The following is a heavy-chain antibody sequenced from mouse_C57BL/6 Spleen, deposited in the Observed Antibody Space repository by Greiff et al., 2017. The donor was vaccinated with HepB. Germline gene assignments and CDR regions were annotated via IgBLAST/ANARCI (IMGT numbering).Heavy chain of an antibody. CDR3: ARASNHWYFDV. D-gene: IGHD2-5*01. V-gene: IGHV5-4*03. CDR1: GFTFSSYA. CDR2: ISDGGTYT. J-gene: IGHJ1*03. Sequence: EVKLMESGGDLVKPGGSLKLSCAASGFTFSSYAMSWVRQTPEKRLEWVATISDGGTYTYYPDNVKGRFTISRDNAKNNLYLQMSHLKSEDTAMYYCARASNHWYFDVWGTGTTVTVSS.